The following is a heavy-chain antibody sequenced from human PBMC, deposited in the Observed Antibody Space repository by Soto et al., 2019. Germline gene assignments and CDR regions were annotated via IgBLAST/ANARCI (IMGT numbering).Heavy chain of an antibody. CDR3: ARVYIAVAHPLHFDY. V-gene: IGHV5-51*01. Sequence: LKISCKGSGYSFTSYWIGWVRQMPGKGLEWMGIIYPGDSDTRYSPSFQGQVTISADKSISTAYLQWSSLKASDTAMYYCARVYIAVAHPLHFDYCGQRTLVPVSS. D-gene: IGHD6-19*01. CDR1: GYSFTSYW. J-gene: IGHJ4*02. CDR2: IYPGDSDT.